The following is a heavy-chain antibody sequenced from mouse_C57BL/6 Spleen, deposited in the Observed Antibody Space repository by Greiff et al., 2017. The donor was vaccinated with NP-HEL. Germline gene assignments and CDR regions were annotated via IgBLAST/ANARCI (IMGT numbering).Heavy chain of an antibody. CDR3: ARLEDSTYAMDY. V-gene: IGHV1-82*01. CDR2: IYPGDGDT. CDR1: GYAFSSSW. D-gene: IGHD2-5*01. J-gene: IGHJ4*01. Sequence: VQLQESGPELVKPGASVKISCKASGYAFSSSWMNWVKQRPGKGLEWIGRIYPGDGDTNYNGKFKGKATLTADKSSSTAYMQLSSLTSEDSAVYFCARLEDSTYAMDYWGQGTSVTVSS.